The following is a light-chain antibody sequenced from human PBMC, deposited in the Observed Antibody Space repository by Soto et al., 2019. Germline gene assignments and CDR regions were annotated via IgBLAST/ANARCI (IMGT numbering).Light chain of an antibody. J-gene: IGKJ5*01. CDR3: QQYGNSPIT. Sequence: EIVMTVSPSTLSLXXGPRATLSCSASQSVSSNLAWYQQKPGQAPRLLIYGTSSRATGIPDRFSGSGSGTDFTLTISRLEPEDFAGYYCQQYGNSPITFAQGTRLEI. CDR2: GTS. V-gene: IGKV3-20*01. CDR1: QSVSSN.